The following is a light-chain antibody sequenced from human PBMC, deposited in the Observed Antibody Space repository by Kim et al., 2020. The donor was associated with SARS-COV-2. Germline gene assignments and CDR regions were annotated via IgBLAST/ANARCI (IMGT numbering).Light chain of an antibody. CDR1: DLGDKY. V-gene: IGLV3-1*01. Sequence: SYELTQPPSVSVSPGQTASITCSGDDLGDKYTCWYQQKPGQSPLLVIYQDDRRTSGIPVRFAGSNSGNTASLTISGTQAMDEADYYCQTWDGITAVFGGGTQLTVL. CDR2: QDD. J-gene: IGLJ3*02. CDR3: QTWDGITAV.